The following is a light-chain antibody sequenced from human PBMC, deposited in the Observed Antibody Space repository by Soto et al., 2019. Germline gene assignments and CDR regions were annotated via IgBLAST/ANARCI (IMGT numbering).Light chain of an antibody. V-gene: IGLV1-51*02. J-gene: IGLJ2*01. CDR1: SSHIGSDF. Sequence: QSVLTQPPSVSAAPGQKVTISGSGSSSHIGSDFVSWYQQLPGTAPKLLIYEDNKRPSGIPDRFSGSKSGTSATLGITGLQTGDEADYYCGAWDTSLSGGVFGGGTKLTVL. CDR2: EDN. CDR3: GAWDTSLSGGV.